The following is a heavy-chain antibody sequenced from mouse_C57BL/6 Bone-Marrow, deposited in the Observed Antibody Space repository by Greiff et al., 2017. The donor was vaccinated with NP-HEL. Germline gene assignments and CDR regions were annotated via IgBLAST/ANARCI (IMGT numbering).Heavy chain of an antibody. V-gene: IGHV2-2*01. J-gene: IGHJ4*01. D-gene: IGHD1-1*01. CDR2: IWSGGST. CDR1: GFSLTSSG. CDR3: ARYGSSYAMDY. Sequence: QVQLKESGPGLVQPSQSLSITCTVSGFSLTSSGVHWVRQSPGTGLEWLGVIWSGGSTDYTAAFISRLCISKNNSKRQVFFKMNRRQADVTSIYYCARYGSSYAMDYWGQGTSVTVSS.